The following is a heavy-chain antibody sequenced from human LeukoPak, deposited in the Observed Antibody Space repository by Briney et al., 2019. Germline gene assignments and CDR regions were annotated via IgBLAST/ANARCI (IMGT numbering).Heavy chain of an antibody. CDR1: GYTFTDYH. J-gene: IGHJ5*02. V-gene: IGHV1-2*02. Sequence: ASVKVSCKASGYTFTDYHMHWVRQAPGQEPEWMGWINPNSGGTKYAQKFQGRVTMTRDTSISTAYMDLRWLTSDDTATYYCAKQHEAWFDPWGQGTLVTVSS. D-gene: IGHD1/OR15-1a*01. CDR2: INPNSGGT. CDR3: AKQHEAWFDP.